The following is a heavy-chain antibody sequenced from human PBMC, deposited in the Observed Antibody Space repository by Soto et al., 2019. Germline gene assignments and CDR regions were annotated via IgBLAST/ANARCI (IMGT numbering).Heavy chain of an antibody. CDR1: GGSISSSNW. CDR2: IYHSGST. D-gene: IGHD3-3*01. V-gene: IGHV4-4*02. CDR3: ASSPKRITIFGVVTYNWFDP. Sequence: SETLSLTCAVSGGSISSSNWWSWVRQPPGKGLEWIGEIYHSGSTNYNPSLKSRVTISVDKSKNQFSLKLSSVTAADTAVYYCASSPKRITIFGVVTYNWFDPWGQGTLVTVS. J-gene: IGHJ5*02.